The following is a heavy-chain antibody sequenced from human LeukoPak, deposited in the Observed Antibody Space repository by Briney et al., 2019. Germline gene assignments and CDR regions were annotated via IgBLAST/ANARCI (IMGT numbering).Heavy chain of an antibody. CDR1: GFTFSSYG. CDR2: IWYDGSNK. D-gene: IGHD3-10*01. CDR3: AREGMVRGVKLFDY. J-gene: IGHJ4*02. V-gene: IGHV3-33*01. Sequence: GGSLRLSCAASGFTFSSYGMHWVRQAPGKGLEWVAVIWYDGSNKYYADSVKGRFTISRDNSKNTLYLQMNSLRAEDTAVYYCAREGMVRGVKLFDYWGQGTLVTVSS.